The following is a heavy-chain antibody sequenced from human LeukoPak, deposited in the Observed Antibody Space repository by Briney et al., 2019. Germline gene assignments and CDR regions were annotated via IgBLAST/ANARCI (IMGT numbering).Heavy chain of an antibody. Sequence: GASVKVSCKVSGYIFTELSMHWVRQAPGQGLEWMGWINPDSGGTNYAQQFQGRVTMTRDTSISTVYMDLSRLRSDDTAMYYCVREARAGNWFDPWGQGTLVIVSS. CDR1: GYIFTELS. CDR3: VREARAGNWFDP. V-gene: IGHV1-2*02. J-gene: IGHJ5*02. CDR2: INPDSGGT.